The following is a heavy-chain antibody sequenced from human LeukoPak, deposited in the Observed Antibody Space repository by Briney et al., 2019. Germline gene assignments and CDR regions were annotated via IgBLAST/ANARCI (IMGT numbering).Heavy chain of an antibody. D-gene: IGHD1-26*01. CDR2: IYHTGRT. Sequence: PSETLSLTCAVSTYSISSDYHWAWIRQPPGKGLEWIGSIYHTGRTYYNPAHRTRVTILVDTSKNHFSLRLSSVTASDTAVYFCARHVSGNLWYFDDWGQGTLVTVSS. V-gene: IGHV4-38-2*01. CDR3: ARHVSGNLWYFDD. CDR1: TYSISSDYH. J-gene: IGHJ4*02.